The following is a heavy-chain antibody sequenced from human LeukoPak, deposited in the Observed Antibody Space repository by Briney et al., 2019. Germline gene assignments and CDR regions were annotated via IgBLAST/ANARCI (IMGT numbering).Heavy chain of an antibody. CDR2: ISGSGGST. J-gene: IGHJ4*02. CDR3: AKDLRWYGGNSAYFDY. V-gene: IGHV3-23*01. CDR1: GFTFSSYA. D-gene: IGHD4-23*01. Sequence: PGGSLRVSCAASGFTFSSYAMSWVRQAPGKGLEWVSAISGSGGSTYYADSVKGRFTISRDNSKNTLYLQMNSLRAEDTAVYYCAKDLRWYGGNSAYFDYWGQGTLVTVSS.